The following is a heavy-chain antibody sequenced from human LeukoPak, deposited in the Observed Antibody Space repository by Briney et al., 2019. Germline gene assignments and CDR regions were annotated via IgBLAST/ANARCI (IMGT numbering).Heavy chain of an antibody. CDR1: GGSIINTY. CDR3: ARHAESSSSWYVPVY. J-gene: IGHJ4*02. CDR2: FFYTGSS. Sequence: PSETLSLTCIVSGGSIINTYWSWIRQAPGKGLEWIGYFFYTGSSTYNSSLKSRVTISLDTSKIHISLKLTSVTAADTALYYCARHAESSSSWYVPVYWGQGTLVTVS. D-gene: IGHD6-13*01. V-gene: IGHV4-59*08.